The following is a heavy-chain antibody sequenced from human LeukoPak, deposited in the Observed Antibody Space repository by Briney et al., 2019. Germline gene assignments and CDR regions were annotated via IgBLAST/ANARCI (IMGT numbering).Heavy chain of an antibody. CDR1: GGSISSSY. V-gene: IGHV4-59*01. J-gene: IGHJ6*03. CDR3: ARAKQGDCSSTSCYFGYYYYYMDV. D-gene: IGHD2-2*01. CDR2: IYYSGST. Sequence: SETLSLTCTVPGGSISSSYWSWIRQPPGKGLEWTGYIYYSGSTNYNPSLKSRVTISVDTSKTQFSLKLSSVTAADTAVYYCARAKQGDCSSTSCYFGYYYYYMDVWGKGTTVTVSS.